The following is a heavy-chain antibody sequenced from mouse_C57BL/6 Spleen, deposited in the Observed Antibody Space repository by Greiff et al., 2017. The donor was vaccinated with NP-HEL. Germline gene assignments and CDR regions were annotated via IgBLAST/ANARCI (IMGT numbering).Heavy chain of an antibody. V-gene: IGHV1-54*01. D-gene: IGHD1-1*01. J-gene: IGHJ3*01. CDR1: GYAFTNYL. Sequence: VQLQQSGAELVRPGTSVKVSCKASGYAFTNYLIEWVKQRPGQGLEWIGVINPGSGGTNYNEKFKGKATLTADKSSSTAYMQLSSLTSEDSAVYFCARRSSYGTWFAYWGQGTLVTVSA. CDR2: INPGSGGT. CDR3: ARRSSYGTWFAY.